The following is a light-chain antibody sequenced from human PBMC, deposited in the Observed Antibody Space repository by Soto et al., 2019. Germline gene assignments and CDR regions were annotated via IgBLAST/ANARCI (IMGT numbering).Light chain of an antibody. V-gene: IGLV2-14*01. CDR2: DVS. Sequence: QSVLTQPASVSGSPGQSITISCTGTSSDVGTYDFVSWYQQHPGKAPKLMIYDVSNRPSGVSYRFSGSKYGDTASLSISGLQAEDEAVYYCSSYTSSNTVLFGGGTKVTVL. CDR3: SSYTSSNTVL. J-gene: IGLJ2*01. CDR1: SSDVGTYDF.